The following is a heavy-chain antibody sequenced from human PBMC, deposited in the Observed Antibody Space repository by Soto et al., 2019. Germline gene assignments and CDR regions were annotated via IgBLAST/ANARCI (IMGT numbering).Heavy chain of an antibody. CDR3: GRGRSGQIVVFF. Sequence: ASVKVSCKASGYTFTGHYIHWVRQAPEQGPEWMGEIGPESGATRYAQKFQGRVTMTRDTSITTVYMELKNLSPDDTAVYYCGRGRSGQIVVFFWGQGTPVTVSS. V-gene: IGHV1-2*02. J-gene: IGHJ4*02. CDR2: IGPESGAT. D-gene: IGHD1-26*01. CDR1: GYTFTGHY.